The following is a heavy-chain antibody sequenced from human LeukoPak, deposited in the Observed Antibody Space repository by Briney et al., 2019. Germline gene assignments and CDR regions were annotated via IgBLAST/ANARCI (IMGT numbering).Heavy chain of an antibody. J-gene: IGHJ6*03. Sequence: GGSLRLSCAASGFTFSSYSMNWVRQAPGKGLERVASIISISSHIYYADSVKGRFTISRDNAKNSLYLQMNSLRAEDTAVYYCARTRAPSNGRVLYYMDVWGKGTTVTVSS. CDR1: GFTFSSYS. V-gene: IGHV3-21*01. CDR2: IISISSHI. CDR3: ARTRAPSNGRVLYYMDV. D-gene: IGHD2-2*01.